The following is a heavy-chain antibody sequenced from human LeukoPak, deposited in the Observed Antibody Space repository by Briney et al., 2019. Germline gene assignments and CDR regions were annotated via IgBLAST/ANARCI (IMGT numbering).Heavy chain of an antibody. D-gene: IGHD5-24*01. CDR1: GFTVSSNY. CDR3: ARDWGDGYTSDAFDI. V-gene: IGHV3-53*01. J-gene: IGHJ3*02. Sequence: PGVSLRLSCAASGFTVSSNYMSWVRQAPGKGLEWVSVIYSGGSTYYADSVKGRFTISRDNSKNTLYLQMNSLRAEDTAVYYCARDWGDGYTSDAFDIWGQGTMVTVSS. CDR2: IYSGGST.